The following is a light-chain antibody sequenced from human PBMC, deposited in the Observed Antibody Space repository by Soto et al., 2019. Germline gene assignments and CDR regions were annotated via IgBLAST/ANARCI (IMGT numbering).Light chain of an antibody. V-gene: IGKV1-5*03. CDR1: QSISTW. Sequence: DIRMTRSPSTLSASVGDRVTITCRASQSISTWLAWYQQKPGKAPKLLIYSASDLESGVPSRFSGSGFRTDFTPTITSLQPDDFATYFCQQYHSYSTLGPAAIGQGTQV. J-gene: IGKJ1*01. CDR2: SAS. CDR3: QQYHSYSTLGPAA.